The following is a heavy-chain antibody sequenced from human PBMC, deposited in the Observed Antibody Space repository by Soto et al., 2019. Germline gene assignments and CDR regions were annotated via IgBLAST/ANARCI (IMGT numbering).Heavy chain of an antibody. CDR2: IYYSGRT. CDR1: GDSITSGVHY. D-gene: IGHD1-26*01. Sequence: SETLSLTCTVSGDSITSGVHYWSWIRQLPGKGLEWIGYIYYSGRTYYNPSLKSRVTISVDTSKNQFSLKLSSVTAADTAVYYCAREGVGARGYYFDYWGQGTLVTVS. V-gene: IGHV4-61*08. J-gene: IGHJ4*02. CDR3: AREGVGARGYYFDY.